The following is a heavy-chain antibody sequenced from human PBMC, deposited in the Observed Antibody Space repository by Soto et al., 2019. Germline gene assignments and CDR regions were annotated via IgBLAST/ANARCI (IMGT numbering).Heavy chain of an antibody. J-gene: IGHJ4*02. V-gene: IGHV3-66*01. CDR3: ASDSGLSLVRD. Sequence: SVKGRFTISRDNSKNTLYLQMNSLRAEDTAVYYCASDSGLSLVRDWGQGTLVTVSS. D-gene: IGHD3-10*01.